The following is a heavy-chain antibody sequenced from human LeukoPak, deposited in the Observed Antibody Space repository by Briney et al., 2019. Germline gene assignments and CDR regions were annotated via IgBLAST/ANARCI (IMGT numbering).Heavy chain of an antibody. CDR1: GFTFSSYW. D-gene: IGHD3-22*01. CDR3: ARHSIGYYHYDY. Sequence: HPGGSLRLSCAASGFTFSSYWMHWVRHAPGKGLVWVSRINSDGRSTSYADSVKGRFTISRDNSKNTLHLQMDSLRAEDTAVYYCARHSIGYYHYDYWGPGTRVTVAS. J-gene: IGHJ4*02. V-gene: IGHV3-74*01. CDR2: INSDGRST.